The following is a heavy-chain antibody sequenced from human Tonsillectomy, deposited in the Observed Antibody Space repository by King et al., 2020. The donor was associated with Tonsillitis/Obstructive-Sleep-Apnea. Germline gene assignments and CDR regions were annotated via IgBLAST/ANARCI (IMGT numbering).Heavy chain of an antibody. CDR2: ISWNGGKI. Sequence: VQLVESGGGSVQPGRSLRLSCAAAGFTFDDYAMYLVRQAPGGGLEWVSGISWNGGKIVYADSVKGRFTISRDNAKNSLYLQMNSLRAEDAALYYCAKSASYDFWSGYYTARDCMDVWGTGTTVTVS. D-gene: IGHD3-3*01. J-gene: IGHJ6*03. V-gene: IGHV3-9*01. CDR1: GFTFDDYA. CDR3: AKSASYDFWSGYYTARDCMDV.